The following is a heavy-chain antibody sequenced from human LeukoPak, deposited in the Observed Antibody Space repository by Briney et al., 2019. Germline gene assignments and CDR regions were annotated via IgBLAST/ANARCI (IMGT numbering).Heavy chain of an antibody. CDR2: IYPGDSDT. V-gene: IGHV5-51*01. D-gene: IGHD6-13*01. J-gene: IGHJ3*02. Sequence: GESLKISCKGSGYSFTSYWIGWVRQMPGKGLEWMGIIYPGDSDTRYSPSFQGQVTISADKSISTAYLQWSSLKASDTAMYYCARTGGIAAAGTTRPDAFDIWGQGTMVTVSS. CDR1: GYSFTSYW. CDR3: ARTGGIAAAGTTRPDAFDI.